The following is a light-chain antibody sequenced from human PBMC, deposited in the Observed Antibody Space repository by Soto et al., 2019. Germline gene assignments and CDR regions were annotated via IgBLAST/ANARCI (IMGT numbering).Light chain of an antibody. J-gene: IGLJ3*02. CDR3: QSYDSSLSGWV. CDR1: SSNIGAGYD. CDR2: GNS. V-gene: IGLV1-40*01. Sequence: QSVLTQPPSVSGPPGQRVTISCTGSSSNIGAGYDVHWYQQLPGTAPKLLIYGNSNRPSGVLDRFSGSKSGTSASLAITGLQAEDEADYYCQSYDSSLSGWVFGGGTKVTVL.